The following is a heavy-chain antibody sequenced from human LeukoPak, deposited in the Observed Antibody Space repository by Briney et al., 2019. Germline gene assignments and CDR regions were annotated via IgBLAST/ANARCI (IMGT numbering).Heavy chain of an antibody. D-gene: IGHD2-15*01. CDR3: AREGCSGGSCRGGRYYFDH. V-gene: IGHV1-69*04. CDR2: IIPILGIA. Sequence: ASVKVSCKASGGTFSSYTISWVRQAPGQGLEWMGRIIPILGIANYAQKFQGRVTITADKSTSTAYMELSSPRSEDTAVYYCAREGCSGGSCRGGRYYFDHWGQGTLVTASS. J-gene: IGHJ4*02. CDR1: GGTFSSYT.